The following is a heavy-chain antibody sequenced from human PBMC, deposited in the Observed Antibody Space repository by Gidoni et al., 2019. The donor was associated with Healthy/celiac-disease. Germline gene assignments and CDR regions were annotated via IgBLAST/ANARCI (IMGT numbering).Heavy chain of an antibody. CDR2: IYPGDSDT. Sequence: EVHLVQSGAEVKKPGESLKISCKGSGYSFTSYWIGWVRQMPGKGLEWMGIIYPGDSDTRYSPSFQGQVTISADKSISTAYLQWSSLKASDTAMYYCARLKMDPLTEDSGWYDYWGQGTLVTVSS. J-gene: IGHJ4*02. V-gene: IGHV5-51*01. CDR1: GYSFTSYW. CDR3: ARLKMDPLTEDSGWYDY. D-gene: IGHD6-19*01.